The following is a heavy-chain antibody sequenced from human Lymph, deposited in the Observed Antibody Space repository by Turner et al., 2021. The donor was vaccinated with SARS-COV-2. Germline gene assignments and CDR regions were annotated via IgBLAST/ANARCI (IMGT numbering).Heavy chain of an antibody. J-gene: IGHJ2*01. CDR2: ISQDGSYK. CDR3: SRFSMGYSHFDL. Sequence: EVQLVESGGGLVQPGGSLRLSCAASGFAFSTYWMSWVRQSPGKRLEWVANISQDGSYKYYVYSVKGRFTISRDNAKNSLYQQMNSLRAEDTAVYYCSRFSMGYSHFDLWGRGTLVTVSS. D-gene: IGHD1-26*01. CDR1: GFAFSTYW. V-gene: IGHV3-7*01.